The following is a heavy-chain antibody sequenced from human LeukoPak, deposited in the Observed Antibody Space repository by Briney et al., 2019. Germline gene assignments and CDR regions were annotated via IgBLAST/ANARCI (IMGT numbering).Heavy chain of an antibody. D-gene: IGHD3-3*01. J-gene: IGHJ3*02. V-gene: IGHV3-74*01. CDR2: INRDWNSK. Sequence: GRSLRLFSAASGFTSSSYWKHWVRQAPGKGLVWVSHINRDWNSKICPDSVKCRFTISRANAKNTLYLQMNSLRAEATVVYYCAKERNYTSFDIWGQGTMVTVSS. CDR1: GFTSSSYW. CDR3: AKERNYTSFDI.